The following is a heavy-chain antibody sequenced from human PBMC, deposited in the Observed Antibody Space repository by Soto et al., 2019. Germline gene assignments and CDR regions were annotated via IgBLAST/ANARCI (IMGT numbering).Heavy chain of an antibody. D-gene: IGHD4-17*01. CDR3: ANSASTVTGRYNF. V-gene: IGHV3-23*01. Sequence: GGSLRLSCAASGFTFSTYAMNWVRQAPGKGLEWVSTISSTGGTTYYADSVRGRFTISRDNSKNTLYLQMNSLRAEDTAVYYCANSASTVTGRYNFWGQGTLVTVSS. J-gene: IGHJ4*02. CDR2: ISSTGGTT. CDR1: GFTFSTYA.